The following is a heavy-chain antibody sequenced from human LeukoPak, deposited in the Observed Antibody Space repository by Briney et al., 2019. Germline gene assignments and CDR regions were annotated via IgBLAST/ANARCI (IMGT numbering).Heavy chain of an antibody. D-gene: IGHD3-3*01. J-gene: IGHJ6*02. CDR2: ISAYNGNT. CDR1: GYTFTSYG. Sequence: GASVKVSCKASGYTFTSYGISWVRQAPGQGLEWMGWISAYNGNTNYAQKLQGRVTMTTDTSTSTAYMELRSLRSDDTAVYYCARDPATIFGTYYYYYYGMDVWGQGTTVTVSS. CDR3: ARDPATIFGTYYYYYYGMDV. V-gene: IGHV1-18*01.